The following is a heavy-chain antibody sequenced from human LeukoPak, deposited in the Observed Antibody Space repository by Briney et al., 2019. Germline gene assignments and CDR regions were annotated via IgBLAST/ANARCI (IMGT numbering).Heavy chain of an antibody. D-gene: IGHD3-9*01. Sequence: ASVKVSCKASGYTFTSYGISWVRQAPGQGLEWMGWISAYNGNTNYAQKLQGRVTMTTDTSTSTAYMELRSLRSDDTAVYYCARGDLRVRYFDASYGMDVWGQGTTVTVSS. J-gene: IGHJ6*02. CDR3: ARGDLRVRYFDASYGMDV. CDR2: ISAYNGNT. V-gene: IGHV1-18*01. CDR1: GYTFTSYG.